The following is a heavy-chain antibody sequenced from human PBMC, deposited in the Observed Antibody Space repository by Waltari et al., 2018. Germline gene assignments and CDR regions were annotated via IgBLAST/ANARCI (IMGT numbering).Heavy chain of an antibody. J-gene: IGHJ4*02. V-gene: IGHV1-2*06. CDR1: GHPFTGSS. Sequence: QVQLVQSGAEVKKHGASVMVSCKASGHPFTGSSMHWGRQAPGQGLEWMGRINPNSGGTNYAQKFQSRVTMTRDTSISTAYMELSRLRSDDTAVYYCARWEDSSGYSIWGQGTLVTVSS. D-gene: IGHD3-22*01. CDR2: INPNSGGT. CDR3: ARWEDSSGYSI.